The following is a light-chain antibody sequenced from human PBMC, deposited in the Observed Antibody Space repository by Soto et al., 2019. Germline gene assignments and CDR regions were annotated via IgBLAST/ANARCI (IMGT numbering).Light chain of an antibody. CDR3: QQSYSTPLT. V-gene: IGKV1-39*01. CDR2: AAS. J-gene: IGKJ4*01. Sequence: DIQMTQSPSSLSASVGDRVTITCRATQNISNYLNWYQQKPGKAPQVLIYAASSLQSGVPSRFSGSGSATDFTLTIRSMQTEDFANYYCQQSYSTPLTFGGGTKVDIK. CDR1: QNISNY.